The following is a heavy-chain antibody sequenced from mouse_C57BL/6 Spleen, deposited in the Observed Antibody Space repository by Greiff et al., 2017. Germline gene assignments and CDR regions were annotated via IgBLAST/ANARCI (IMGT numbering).Heavy chain of an antibody. V-gene: IGHV7-3*01. Sequence: DVKLVESGGGLVQPGGSLSLSCAASGFTFTDYYMSWVRQPPGKALEWLGFIRNKANGYTTEYSASVKGRFTISRDNSQSILYLQMNALRAEDSATYYCARYPGYGSSYNYAMDYWGQGTSVTVSS. J-gene: IGHJ4*01. CDR1: GFTFTDYY. CDR3: ARYPGYGSSYNYAMDY. D-gene: IGHD1-1*01. CDR2: IRNKANGYTT.